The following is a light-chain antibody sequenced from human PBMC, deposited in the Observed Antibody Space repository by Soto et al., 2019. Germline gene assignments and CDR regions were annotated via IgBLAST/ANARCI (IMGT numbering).Light chain of an antibody. V-gene: IGKV2-28*01. Sequence: DILMTQSPLSLPFTPAEPASISCRTSQSLLHSNGYNYLDWYLQKPGQSPQLLIYLGSNRASGVPDRFSGSGSGTDFTLKISRVEAEDVGVYYCMQPLQSWTFGQGTKVDIK. CDR3: MQPLQSWT. CDR1: QSLLHSNGYNY. CDR2: LGS. J-gene: IGKJ1*01.